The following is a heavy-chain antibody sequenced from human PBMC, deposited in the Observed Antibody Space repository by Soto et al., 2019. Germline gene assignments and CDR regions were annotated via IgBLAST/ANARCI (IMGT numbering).Heavy chain of an antibody. J-gene: IGHJ6*02. Sequence: SETLSLTCTVSGGSISSSSYYWGWIRQPPGKGLEWIGSIYYSGSTYYNPSLKSRVTISVDTSRNQFSLKLSSVTAADTAVYYCARPGGYKRGYGMDVWGQGTTVTVSS. CDR1: GGSISSSSYY. CDR3: ARPGGYKRGYGMDV. D-gene: IGHD5-12*01. CDR2: IYYSGST. V-gene: IGHV4-39*01.